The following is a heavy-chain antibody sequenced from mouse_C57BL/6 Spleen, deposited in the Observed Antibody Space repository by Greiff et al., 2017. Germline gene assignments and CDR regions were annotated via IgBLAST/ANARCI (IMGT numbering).Heavy chain of an antibody. J-gene: IGHJ1*03. Sequence: QVQLQQSGTELVTPGASVKLSCKASGYTFTSYWMHWVKQRPGHGLEWIGNINPSNGGTNYNEKFKSKATLTVDKSSSTAYMQLSSLTSEDSAVYYCVYGSSHWYFDVWGTGTTVTVSS. D-gene: IGHD1-1*01. V-gene: IGHV1-53*01. CDR2: INPSNGGT. CDR1: GYTFTSYW. CDR3: VYGSSHWYFDV.